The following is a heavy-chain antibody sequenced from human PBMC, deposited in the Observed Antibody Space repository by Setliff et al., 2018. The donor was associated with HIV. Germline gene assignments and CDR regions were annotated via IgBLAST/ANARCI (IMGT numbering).Heavy chain of an antibody. J-gene: IGHJ3*02. CDR2: IYHSGST. CDR1: GYSISSGYY. Sequence: LSLTCAVSGYSISSGYYWGWIRQPPGKGLEWIGSIYHSGSTYYNPSLKSRVTISVDTSKNQFSLKLSSVTAADTAVYYCSSSSALEVDAFDIWGQGTMVTVSS. V-gene: IGHV4-38-2*01. D-gene: IGHD6-13*01. CDR3: SSSSALEVDAFDI.